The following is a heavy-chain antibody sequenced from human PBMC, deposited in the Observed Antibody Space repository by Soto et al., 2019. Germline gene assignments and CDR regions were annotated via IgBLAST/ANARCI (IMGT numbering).Heavy chain of an antibody. D-gene: IGHD2-8*02. CDR1: GYTFTSYG. V-gene: IGHV1-18*01. J-gene: IGHJ4*02. Sequence: QVQLVQSGAEVKKPGASVKVSCKASGYTFTSYGISWVRQAPGQGLEWMGWISAYNGNTNYAQKLQGRVTMTTDTSTSTAYMELMRLRSDDTAVYYCASSLLVVYGLEGESDWGQGTLVTVSS. CDR3: ASSLLVVYGLEGESD. CDR2: ISAYNGNT.